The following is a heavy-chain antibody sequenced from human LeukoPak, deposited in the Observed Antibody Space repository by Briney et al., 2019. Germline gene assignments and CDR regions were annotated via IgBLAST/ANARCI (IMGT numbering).Heavy chain of an antibody. CDR1: GYTFTSYG. CDR3: ARAGSGRYYYMDV. V-gene: IGHV1-18*01. CDR2: ISGYNGNT. D-gene: IGHD2-15*01. J-gene: IGHJ6*03. Sequence: ASVKVSCKASGYTFTSYGISWVRQAPGQGLEWMGWISGYNGNTNCAQKLQGRGTMTTDTSTSTAYMELRSLRSDDTAVYFCARAGSGRYYYMDVWGKGTTVTVSS.